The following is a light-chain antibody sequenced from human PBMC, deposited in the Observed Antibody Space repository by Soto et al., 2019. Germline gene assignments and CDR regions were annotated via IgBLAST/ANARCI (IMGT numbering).Light chain of an antibody. CDR3: QQSYSFPRT. V-gene: IGKV1-39*01. J-gene: IGKJ1*01. CDR1: QTVTNY. Sequence: DIQMTQSPSSLSAAVGDRVTITCRASQTVTNYLYWYHQQPGKAPKLLIHSTSTLQTEVPSRFSGSGSGTDFTLTINSLQPEDFGTYDCQQSYSFPRTFGQGTKVAI. CDR2: STS.